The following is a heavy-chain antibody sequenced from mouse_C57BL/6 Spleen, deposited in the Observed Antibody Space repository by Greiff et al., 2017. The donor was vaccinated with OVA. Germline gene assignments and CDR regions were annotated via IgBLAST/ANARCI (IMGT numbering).Heavy chain of an antibody. J-gene: IGHJ4*01. CDR2: ISYDGSN. Sequence: DVKLQESGPGLVKPSQSLSLTCSVTGYSITSGYYWNWIRQFPGNKLEWMGYISYDGSNNYNPSLKNRISITRDTSKNQFFLKLNSVTTEDTATYYCARGSNYGRGYYAMDYWGQGTSVTVSS. D-gene: IGHD2-5*01. CDR3: ARGSNYGRGYYAMDY. CDR1: GYSITSGYY. V-gene: IGHV3-6*01.